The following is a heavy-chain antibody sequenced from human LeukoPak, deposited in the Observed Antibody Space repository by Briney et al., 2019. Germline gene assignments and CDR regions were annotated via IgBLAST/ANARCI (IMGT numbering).Heavy chain of an antibody. J-gene: IGHJ5*02. CDR1: GGSFSGYY. V-gene: IGHV4-34*01. CDR2: INHSGST. D-gene: IGHD2-2*01. Sequence: SETLSLTCAVYGGSFSGYYWRWIRQPPGKGLEWIGEINHSGSTNYNPSLKSRVTISVDTSKNQFSLKLSSVTAADTAVYYCARGGSRLGYCSSTSCFPSVLRVQNNWFDPWGQGTLVTVSS. CDR3: ARGGSRLGYCSSTSCFPSVLRVQNNWFDP.